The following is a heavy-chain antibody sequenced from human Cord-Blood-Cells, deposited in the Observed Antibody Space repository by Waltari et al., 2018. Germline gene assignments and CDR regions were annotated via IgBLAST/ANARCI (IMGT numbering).Heavy chain of an antibody. CDR3: ANSRAAGIFDY. Sequence: EVQLLESGGGLVQPGGSLRVSCAASGFTFSSYAISCVRQAPGKGLEWVSAISGSGGSTYYADSVKGRFTISRDNSKNTLYLQMNSLRAEDTAVYYCANSRAAGIFDYWGQGTLVTVSS. CDR2: ISGSGGST. V-gene: IGHV3-23*01. J-gene: IGHJ4*02. D-gene: IGHD6-13*01. CDR1: GFTFSSYA.